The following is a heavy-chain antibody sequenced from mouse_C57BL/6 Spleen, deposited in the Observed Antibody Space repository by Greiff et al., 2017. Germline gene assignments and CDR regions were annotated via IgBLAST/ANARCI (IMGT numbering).Heavy chain of an antibody. J-gene: IGHJ3*01. CDR1: GYAFSSYW. D-gene: IGHD2-5*01. Sequence: VQLQQSGAELVTPGASVKISCKASGYAFSSYWMNWVKQRPGKGLEWIGQIYPGDGDTNYNGKLKGKGTLTADKSAITAYMQLSILTSEDAAVYCFAMEYSNYVFAYWGQETLVTVSA. CDR2: IYPGDGDT. V-gene: IGHV1-80*01. CDR3: AMEYSNYVFAY.